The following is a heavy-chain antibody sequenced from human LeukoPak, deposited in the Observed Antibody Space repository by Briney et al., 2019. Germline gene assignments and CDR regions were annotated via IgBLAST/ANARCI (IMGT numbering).Heavy chain of an antibody. J-gene: IGHJ6*02. V-gene: IGHV1-18*01. CDR2: ISAYNGNT. CDR3: ARDSGAYYYSEGMDV. CDR1: GYTFTSYG. D-gene: IGHD2-15*01. Sequence: ASVKVSCKASGYTFTSYGISWVRQAPGQGLEWMGWISAYNGNTNYAQKLQGRVTMTTDTSTSTAYMELRSLRSDDTAVYYCARDSGAYYYSEGMDVWGQGTTVTVSS.